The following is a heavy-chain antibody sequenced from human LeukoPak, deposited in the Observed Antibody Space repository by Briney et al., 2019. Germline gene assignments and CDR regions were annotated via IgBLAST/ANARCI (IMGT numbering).Heavy chain of an antibody. CDR3: ARQSPMVRGVIIYPVLYFQH. J-gene: IGHJ1*01. D-gene: IGHD3-10*01. Sequence: SETLSLTCTVSGGSISSSSYYWGWIRQPPGKGLEWIGSIYYSGSTYYNPSLKSRVTISVDTSKNQFSLKLSSVTAADTAVYYCARQSPMVRGVIIYPVLYFQHWGQGTLVTVSS. V-gene: IGHV4-39*01. CDR1: GGSISSSSYY. CDR2: IYYSGST.